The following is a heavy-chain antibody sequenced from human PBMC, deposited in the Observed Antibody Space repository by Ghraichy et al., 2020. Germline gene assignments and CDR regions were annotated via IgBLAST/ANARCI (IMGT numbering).Heavy chain of an antibody. Sequence: SEPLSLTCAVSGYSISTTNWWAWIRQTPGKGLEWIGYIYSSGSAHYNPSLKSRVTMSVDTSKNQYSLQMTSVTSEDAAVYYCARKAGGSYARGFDLWGQGTKVTVSS. V-gene: IGHV4-28*01. CDR3: ARKAGGSYARGFDL. CDR2: IYSSGSA. J-gene: IGHJ3*01. CDR1: GYSISTTNW. D-gene: IGHD3-16*01.